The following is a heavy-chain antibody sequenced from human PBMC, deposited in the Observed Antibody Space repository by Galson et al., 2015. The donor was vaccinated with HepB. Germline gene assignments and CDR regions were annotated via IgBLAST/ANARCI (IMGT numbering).Heavy chain of an antibody. CDR3: ARDQGGYDY. J-gene: IGHJ4*02. V-gene: IGHV1-69*13. D-gene: IGHD5-12*01. CDR2: IVPIFGPA. CDR1: GGTFSSYA. Sequence: SVKVSCKASGGTFSSYAISWVRQAPGQGLEWIGGIVPIFGPANYAQKFQGRVTITADEATSTAYMELSSLRSEDTAVYYCARDQGGYDYWGQGTLVTVSS.